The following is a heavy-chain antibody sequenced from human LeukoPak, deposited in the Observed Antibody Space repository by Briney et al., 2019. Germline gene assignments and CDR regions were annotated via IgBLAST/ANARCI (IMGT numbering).Heavy chain of an antibody. D-gene: IGHD3-22*01. J-gene: IGHJ4*02. Sequence: GGSLRLSCAASGFTFSDYYMSWIRQAAGKGLEWVSSISGSGGGTYYADSVEGRFTISRDNSKNTLYLQMNSLRAEDTAVYYCAKEALGQWLPLDYWGQGTLVTVSS. CDR1: GFTFSDYY. CDR3: AKEALGQWLPLDY. V-gene: IGHV3-23*01. CDR2: ISGSGGGT.